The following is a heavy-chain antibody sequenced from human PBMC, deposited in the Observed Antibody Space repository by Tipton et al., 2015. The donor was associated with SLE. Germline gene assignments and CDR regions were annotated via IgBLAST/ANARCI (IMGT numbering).Heavy chain of an antibody. CDR2: IKSKTDGGTT. J-gene: IGHJ4*02. CDR1: GFTFSNAW. V-gene: IGHV3-15*07. CDR3: TTVSYDSSPIRDY. D-gene: IGHD3-22*01. Sequence: SLRLSCAASGFTFSNAWMNWVRQAPGKGLEWVGRIKSKTDGGTTDYAAPVKGRFTISGDDSKNTLYLQMNSLKTEDTAVYYCTTVSYDSSPIRDYWGQGTLVTVSS.